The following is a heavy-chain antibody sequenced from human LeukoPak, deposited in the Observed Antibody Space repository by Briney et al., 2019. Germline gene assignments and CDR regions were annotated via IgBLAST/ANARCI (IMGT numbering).Heavy chain of an antibody. Sequence: SETLTLTCAVAGGSVSSSYWWTWVRQPPGKGLEWIGEINHSGSTHYNPSLESRVTISLDTAKNQLSLKLSSVTAADTAVYYCARRAGYTSSWYEYWGQGTLVTVSS. J-gene: IGHJ4*02. CDR1: GGSVSSSYW. CDR2: INHSGST. V-gene: IGHV4-4*02. CDR3: ARRAGYTSSWYEY. D-gene: IGHD6-13*01.